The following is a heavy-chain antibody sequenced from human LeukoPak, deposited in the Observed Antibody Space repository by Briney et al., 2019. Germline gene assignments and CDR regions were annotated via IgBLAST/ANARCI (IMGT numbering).Heavy chain of an antibody. CDR2: IFGNGEGT. V-gene: IGHV3-23*01. D-gene: IGHD1-14*01. CDR1: GFTFGTYT. CDR3: ANDREPDGRWNFDF. J-gene: IGHJ4*02. Sequence: GGSLRLSXAASGFTFGTYTMNWVRQTPGKGLEWLSGIFGNGEGTYYADSVKGRFTISRDNSKNTLYLQMNTLRAEDTAVYYCANDREPDGRWNFDFWGQGTLVTVSS.